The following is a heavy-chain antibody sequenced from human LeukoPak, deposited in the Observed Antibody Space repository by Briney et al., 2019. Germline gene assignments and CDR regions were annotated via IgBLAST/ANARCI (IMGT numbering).Heavy chain of an antibody. CDR2: IWYDGSNQ. Sequence: PGRSLRLSCAASGFTFSNYGMHWVRQAPGKGLEWVAVIWYDGSNQYYADSVKGRFTISRDNSKNTLFLQMNSLRAEDTAVYYCARAPSGWSDYWYFDLWGRGTLVTVSS. V-gene: IGHV3-33*08. D-gene: IGHD6-19*01. CDR3: ARAPSGWSDYWYFDL. CDR1: GFTFSNYG. J-gene: IGHJ2*01.